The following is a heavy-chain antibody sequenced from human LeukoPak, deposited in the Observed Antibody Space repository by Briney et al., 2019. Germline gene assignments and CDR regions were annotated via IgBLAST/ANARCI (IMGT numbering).Heavy chain of an antibody. CDR3: ARSRYSGYDDYYYYYYGMDV. D-gene: IGHD5-12*01. Sequence: GGSLRLSCAASGFTFSTCAMAWVRQAPGKGLEWVSAISGSGEDTHYADSVKGRFTISRDNAKNSLYLQMNSLRAEDTAVYYCARSRYSGYDDYYYYYYGMDVWGQGTTVTVSS. CDR2: ISGSGEDT. J-gene: IGHJ6*02. V-gene: IGHV3-23*01. CDR1: GFTFSTCA.